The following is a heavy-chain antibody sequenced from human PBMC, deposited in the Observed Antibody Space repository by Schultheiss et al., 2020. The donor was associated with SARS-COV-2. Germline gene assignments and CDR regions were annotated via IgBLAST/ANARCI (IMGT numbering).Heavy chain of an antibody. J-gene: IGHJ4*02. Sequence: GGSLRLSCAASGFTFSSYGMHWVRQAPGKGLEWVAVISYDEVHEFYADSVKGRFTTSRDNSKNTLYLQMNSLRAEDTAVYYCAKEGDYGDYIGQIDYWGQGTLVTVSS. D-gene: IGHD4-17*01. CDR3: AKEGDYGDYIGQIDY. V-gene: IGHV3-30*18. CDR1: GFTFSSYG. CDR2: ISYDEVHE.